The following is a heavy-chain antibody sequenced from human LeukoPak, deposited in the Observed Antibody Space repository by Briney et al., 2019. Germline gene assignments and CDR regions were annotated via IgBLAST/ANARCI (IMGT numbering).Heavy chain of an antibody. Sequence: GGSLRLSCAPSGFTFSNYGLHWVRQAPGKGLEWVALILYDGNNEHYADSMTGRFTISRDNSKNTLYLQMNSLRAEDAAVYYCAKIGLSSGMDYWGQGTLVTVSS. CDR1: GFTFSNYG. D-gene: IGHD3-22*01. J-gene: IGHJ4*02. V-gene: IGHV3-30*18. CDR3: AKIGLSSGMDY. CDR2: ILYDGNNE.